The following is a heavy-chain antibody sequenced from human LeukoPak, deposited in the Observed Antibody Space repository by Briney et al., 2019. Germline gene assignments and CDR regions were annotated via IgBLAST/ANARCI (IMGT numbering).Heavy chain of an antibody. Sequence: NPSETLSLTCTVSGGSISSYYWSWIRQPPGKGLEWIGYIYYSGSTNYNPSLKSRVSVSVDTSKNQFSLKLGSVTAADTAVYYCARIINRGSGSNFYYYMDVWGNGTTVTVSS. CDR1: GGSISSYY. J-gene: IGHJ6*03. V-gene: IGHV4-59*12. CDR2: IYYSGST. CDR3: ARIINRGSGSNFYYYMDV. D-gene: IGHD3-10*01.